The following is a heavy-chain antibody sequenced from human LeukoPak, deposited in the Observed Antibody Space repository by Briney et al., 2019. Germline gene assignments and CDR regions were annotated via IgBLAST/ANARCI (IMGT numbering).Heavy chain of an antibody. Sequence: GGSLRLSRAASGFSFSTYNMNWVRQAPGKGLEWVSSITSSSTYTFYADSVKGRFTISRDNAKNSLYPQMNSLRAEDTAVYYCAKSHTSSYEENWGQGTLVTVSS. CDR3: AKSHTSSYEEN. CDR1: GFSFSTYN. J-gene: IGHJ4*02. D-gene: IGHD2-2*01. CDR2: ITSSSTYT. V-gene: IGHV3-21*04.